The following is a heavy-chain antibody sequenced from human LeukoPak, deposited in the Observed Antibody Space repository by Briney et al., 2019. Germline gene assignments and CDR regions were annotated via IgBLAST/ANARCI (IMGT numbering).Heavy chain of an antibody. CDR2: ISSSGAST. CDR3: AKPYTHYYYYYYMDV. D-gene: IGHD1-14*01. Sequence: GSLRLSCAASGFTFSSYVMSWVRQAPGKGLEWVSGISSSGASTYYTDSVKGRFTISRDNSKNTLYLQMNSLRAEDTAVYYCAKPYTHYYYYYYMDVWGKGTTVTVSS. CDR1: GFTFSSYV. J-gene: IGHJ6*03. V-gene: IGHV3-23*01.